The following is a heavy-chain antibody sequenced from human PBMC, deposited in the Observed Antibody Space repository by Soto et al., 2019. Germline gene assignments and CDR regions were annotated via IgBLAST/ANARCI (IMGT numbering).Heavy chain of an antibody. Sequence: EVQLLESGGGLVQPGGSLRLSCAASGFTFSSYAMSWVRQAPGKGLEWVSAISGSGGSTYYADSVKGRFTISRDNSKNTLYLQMKSLRAEDTAVYYCAKRYCTNGVCSLYAFDIWGQGTMVTVSS. J-gene: IGHJ3*02. CDR3: AKRYCTNGVCSLYAFDI. D-gene: IGHD2-8*01. V-gene: IGHV3-23*01. CDR1: GFTFSSYA. CDR2: ISGSGGST.